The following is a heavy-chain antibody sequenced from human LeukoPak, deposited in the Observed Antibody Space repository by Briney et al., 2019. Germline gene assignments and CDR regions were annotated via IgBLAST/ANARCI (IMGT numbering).Heavy chain of an antibody. CDR2: IYYSGST. J-gene: IGHJ4*02. CDR1: GGSISGYF. CDR3: ARGTSMVAAPQRLDY. Sequence: SETLSLTCPVSGGSISGYFWSWIRQPPGKGLEWIGYIYYSGSTNYIPSLKSRVTISVDTSKNQFSLKLTSVTAADTAVYYCARGTSMVAAPQRLDYWGQGTLVTVSS. V-gene: IGHV4-59*01. D-gene: IGHD2-15*01.